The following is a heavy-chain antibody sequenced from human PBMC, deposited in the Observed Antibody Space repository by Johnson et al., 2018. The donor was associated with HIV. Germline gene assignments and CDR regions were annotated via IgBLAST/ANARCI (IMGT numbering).Heavy chain of an antibody. CDR1: GFTFSSYA. D-gene: IGHD6-6*01. V-gene: IGHV3-30*04. Sequence: QVQLVESGGGLVKPGGSLRLSCAASGFTFSSYAMHWVRQAPGKGLEWVAVISYDGSNKYYADSVKGRFTISRDNSKNTLYLQMNSLRAEDTAVYYCARDRGIAARPFRYAFDIWGQGTMVTVSS. CDR3: ARDRGIAARPFRYAFDI. CDR2: ISYDGSNK. J-gene: IGHJ3*02.